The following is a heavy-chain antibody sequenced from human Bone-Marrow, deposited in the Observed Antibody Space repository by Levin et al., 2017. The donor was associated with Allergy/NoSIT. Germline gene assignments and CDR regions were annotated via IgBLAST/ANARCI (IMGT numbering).Heavy chain of an antibody. J-gene: IGHJ6*02. CDR1: AYTFRGYG. CDR2: ISVYNGKT. V-gene: IGHV1-18*04. CDR3: ARDGLRGGGRAAAGIDFYVLGMDR. D-gene: IGHD6-13*01. Sequence: ASVKVSCKASAYTFRGYGISWVRQAPGQALEWMGWISVYNGKTRYAPQFQGRVTMTADTSTDNASMELSGLRPDDTAVYYCARDGLRGGGRAAAGIDFYVLGMDRWGQGTTVTVSS.